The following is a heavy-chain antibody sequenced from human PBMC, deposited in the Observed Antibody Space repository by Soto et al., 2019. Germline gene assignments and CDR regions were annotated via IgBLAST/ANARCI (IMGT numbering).Heavy chain of an antibody. D-gene: IGHD5-18*01. CDR3: AKDHGIQLWLRGDDAFDI. J-gene: IGHJ3*02. CDR1: GFTFSSYG. V-gene: IGHV3-30*18. CDR2: ISYDGSNK. Sequence: QVQLVESGGGVVQPGRSLRLSCAASGFTFSSYGMHWVRQAPGKGLEWVAVISYDGSNKYYADSVKGRFTISRDNSKNTLYLQMNSLRAEDTAVYYCAKDHGIQLWLRGDDAFDIWGQGTMVTVSS.